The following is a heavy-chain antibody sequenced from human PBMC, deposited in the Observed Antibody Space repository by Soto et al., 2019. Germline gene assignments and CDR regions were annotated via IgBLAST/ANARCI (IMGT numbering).Heavy chain of an antibody. D-gene: IGHD3-3*01. CDR3: AREINDFWSGYGPRNWSDP. V-gene: IGHV1-18*01. Sequence: ASVKVSCKASGYTFTSYGISWVRQAPGQGLEWMGWISAYNGNTNYAQKLQGRVTMTTDTSTSTAYMELRSLRSDDTAVYYCAREINDFWSGYGPRNWSDPWGQGTLVTVSS. CDR1: GYTFTSYG. CDR2: ISAYNGNT. J-gene: IGHJ5*02.